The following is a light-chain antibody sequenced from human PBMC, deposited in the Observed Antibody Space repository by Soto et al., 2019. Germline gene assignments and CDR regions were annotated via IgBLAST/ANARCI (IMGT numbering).Light chain of an antibody. CDR2: SAS. CDR3: QQRTNWPPT. V-gene: IGKV3-11*01. CDR1: QSVRND. J-gene: IGKJ4*02. Sequence: EIVLTQSPATLSLSPGERATLSCRASQSVRNDLVWYHQKPGQAPRVLIYSASNRATGIPARFSGSGSGTDFTLTLSSLEPEDVAVYYCQQRTNWPPTFGGGTKVEMK.